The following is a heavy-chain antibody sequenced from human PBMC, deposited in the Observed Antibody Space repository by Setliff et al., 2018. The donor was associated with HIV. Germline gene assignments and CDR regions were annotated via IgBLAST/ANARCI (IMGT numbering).Heavy chain of an antibody. CDR2: FDPEDGEA. J-gene: IGHJ4*02. CDR3: ATGAWDH. Sequence: ASVKVSCKVSGYTLKELSMHWVRQAPGKGLEWMGGFDPEDGEAIYAQKFQGRVTMTEDTSTDTGYMELSSLTSDDTAVYFCATGAWDHWGQGTLVTVSS. V-gene: IGHV1-24*01. CDR1: GYTLKELS.